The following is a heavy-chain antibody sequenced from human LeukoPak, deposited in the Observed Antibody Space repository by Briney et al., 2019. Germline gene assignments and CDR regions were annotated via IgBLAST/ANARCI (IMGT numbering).Heavy chain of an antibody. CDR3: ARFSQYYDSPTHYPDY. V-gene: IGHV4-34*01. CDR1: GGSFSGYY. D-gene: IGHD3-16*01. Sequence: SETLSLTCAVYGGSFSGYYWSWIRQPPGKGLEWIGEINHSGSTNYNPSLKTRLTISVDTSKNQFSLRLNSVTAADTAVYYCARFSQYYDSPTHYPDYWGQGILVTVSS. CDR2: INHSGST. J-gene: IGHJ4*02.